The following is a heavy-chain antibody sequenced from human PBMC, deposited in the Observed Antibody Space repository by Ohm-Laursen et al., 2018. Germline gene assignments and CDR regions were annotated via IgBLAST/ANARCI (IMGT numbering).Heavy chain of an antibody. CDR2: ISSSGSTI. D-gene: IGHD2-15*01. J-gene: IGHJ4*02. Sequence: SLRLSCTASGFTFSDYYMSWIRQAPGKGLEWVSYISSSGSTIYYADSVKGRFTISRDNAKNSLYLQMNSLKTEDTAVYYCSTDRKGYCNGGSCLNYWGQGTLVTVSS. CDR1: GFTFSDYY. CDR3: STDRKGYCNGGSCLNY. V-gene: IGHV3-11*01.